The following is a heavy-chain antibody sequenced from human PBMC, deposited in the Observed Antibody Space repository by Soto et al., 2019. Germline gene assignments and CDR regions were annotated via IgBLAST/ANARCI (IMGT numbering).Heavy chain of an antibody. CDR3: RGATKAQGDYYGMDV. CDR2: ISHSGST. CDR1: GGSFSGYY. J-gene: IGHJ6*02. V-gene: IGHV4-34*01. Sequence: SETLSLTCAVHGGSFSGYYWSWIRQPPGKGLEWIGEISHSGSTNYNPSLKSRVTISVDTSKNQFSLKLSSVTAADTAVYYCRGATKAQGDYYGMDVWGQGTTVTVSS. D-gene: IGHD1-26*01.